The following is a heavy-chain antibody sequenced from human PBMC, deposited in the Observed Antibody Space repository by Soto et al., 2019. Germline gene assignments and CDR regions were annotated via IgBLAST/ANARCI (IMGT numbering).Heavy chain of an antibody. V-gene: IGHV4-59*08. J-gene: IGHJ3*01. CDR1: GGSISSYY. Sequence: QVQLQESGPGLVKPSETLSLTCTVSGGSISSYYWSWVRQPPGKGLEWIGYLFYSGSTNYNPSLKSRAAMLVDTSKNQSSLTLSSVTAADTAVYYSARRYGRALDFWGRGTRVTVSS. CDR3: ARRYGRALDF. D-gene: IGHD4-17*01. CDR2: LFYSGST.